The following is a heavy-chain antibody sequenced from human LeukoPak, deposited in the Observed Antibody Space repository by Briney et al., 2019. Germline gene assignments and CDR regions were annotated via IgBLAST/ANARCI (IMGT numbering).Heavy chain of an antibody. D-gene: IGHD2-15*01. Sequence: PSQTLSLTCTVSGGSISSGGYYWSWIRQHPGKGLEWIGYIYYSGSTYYNPSLKSRVTISVDTSKNQFSLKLSSVTAADTAVYYCAKDRAGYCSGGSCYTTFDPWGQGTLVTVSS. CDR1: GGSISSGGYY. CDR2: IYYSGST. J-gene: IGHJ5*02. CDR3: AKDRAGYCSGGSCYTTFDP. V-gene: IGHV4-31*03.